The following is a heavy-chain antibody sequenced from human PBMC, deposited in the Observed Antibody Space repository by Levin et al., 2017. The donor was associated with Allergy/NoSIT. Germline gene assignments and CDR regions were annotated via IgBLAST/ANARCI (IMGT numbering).Heavy chain of an antibody. CDR2: IHHSGSA. Sequence: SETLSLTCTVSGDSISGGTLYWSWIRQRPGKGLEWIGFIHHSGSAYYNPSLKSRLTMSLDTSKSQFSLRVTSVTVADTAIYYCARDECAWLGECYGMDVWGQGTTVIVSS. CDR3: ARDECAWLGECYGMDV. CDR1: GDSISGGTLY. V-gene: IGHV4-31*03. D-gene: IGHD3-10*01. J-gene: IGHJ6*02.